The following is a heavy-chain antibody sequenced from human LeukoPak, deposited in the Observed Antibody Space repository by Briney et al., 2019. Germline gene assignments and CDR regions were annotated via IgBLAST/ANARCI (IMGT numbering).Heavy chain of an antibody. D-gene: IGHD3-10*01. V-gene: IGHV1-46*01. J-gene: IGHJ5*02. Sequence: ASVKVSCKASGYTFTNYYMHWVRQATGQGLEWMGIINPSGGSTSYAQKFQGRVTMTRDASRSTVYMELSSLRSEDTAVYYCARPDNMERTRTLWFGESFNWFDPWGQGTLVTVSS. CDR2: INPSGGST. CDR1: GYTFTNYY. CDR3: ARPDNMERTRTLWFGESFNWFDP.